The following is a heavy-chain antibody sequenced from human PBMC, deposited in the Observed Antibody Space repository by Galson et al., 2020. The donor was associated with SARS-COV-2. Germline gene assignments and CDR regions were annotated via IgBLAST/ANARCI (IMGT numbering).Heavy chain of an antibody. CDR3: ARDRCVNCSSTSCYYCGVGQEFDY. Sequence: ASVKVSCKASGYTFTGYYMHWVRQAPGQGLEWMGWINPNSGGTNYAQKFQGRVTMTRDTSISTAYMELSRLRSDDTAVYYCARDRCVNCSSTSCYYCGVGQEFDYWGQGTLVTVSS. CDR1: GYTFTGYY. J-gene: IGHJ4*02. CDR2: INPNSGGT. V-gene: IGHV1-2*02. D-gene: IGHD2-2*01.